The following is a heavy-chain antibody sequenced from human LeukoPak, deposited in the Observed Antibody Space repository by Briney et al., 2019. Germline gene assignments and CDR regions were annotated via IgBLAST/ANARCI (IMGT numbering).Heavy chain of an antibody. CDR1: GGTFSSYA. CDR2: IIPIFGTA. CDR3: ARAEVAAAGTYAFDI. V-gene: IGHV1-69*06. Sequence: GASVKVSCKASGGTFSSYAISWVRQAPGQGLEWMGGIIPIFGTANYAQKFQGRVTITADKSTSTAYMELSSLRSEDTAVYYCARAEVAAAGTYAFDIWGQGTMVTVSS. J-gene: IGHJ3*02. D-gene: IGHD6-13*01.